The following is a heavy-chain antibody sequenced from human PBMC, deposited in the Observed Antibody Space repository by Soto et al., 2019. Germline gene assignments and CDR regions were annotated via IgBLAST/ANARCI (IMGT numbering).Heavy chain of an antibody. V-gene: IGHV3-21*03. CDR2: ISISSGYI. D-gene: IGHD3-10*01. J-gene: IGHJ6*03. CDR1: GFIFSRYS. Sequence: EVQLVESGGGLVKPGGSLRLSCAASGFIFSRYSMNWVRQAPGKGLEWVSAISISSGYIYYADSLKGRFTISRDNAKNSPYVQMASLRAEDTAVYYCARDSVVRFKELPPLYSYYYMDGWGKGTTVTVS. CDR3: ARDSVVRFKELPPLYSYYYMDG.